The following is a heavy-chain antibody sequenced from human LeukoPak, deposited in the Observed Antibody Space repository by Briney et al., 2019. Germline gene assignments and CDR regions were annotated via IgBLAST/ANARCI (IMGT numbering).Heavy chain of an antibody. CDR3: ANPPTVTKIRLDS. D-gene: IGHD4-17*01. Sequence: PSETLSLTCAVYGGSFSGYYWSWIRQPPGKGLEWIGEINHSGSTNYNPSLKSRVTISVDTSKNQFPLKLSSVTAADTAVYYCANPPTVTKIRLDSWGQGTLVTVSS. V-gene: IGHV4-34*01. CDR1: GGSFSGYY. J-gene: IGHJ5*01. CDR2: INHSGST.